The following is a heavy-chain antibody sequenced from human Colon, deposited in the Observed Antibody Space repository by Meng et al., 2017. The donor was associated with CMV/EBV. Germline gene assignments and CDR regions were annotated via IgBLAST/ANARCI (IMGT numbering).Heavy chain of an antibody. D-gene: IGHD5-18*01. Sequence: GESLKISCAASGFTFSDYYMSWIRQAPGKGLEWVSYISSSGGKTNYADSVKGRFTISRDNAKNSLYLQMNSLRADDTAVYYCARDLQLSTWGQGTLLTV. J-gene: IGHJ5*02. CDR1: GFTFSDYY. CDR3: ARDLQLST. CDR2: ISSSGGKT. V-gene: IGHV3-11*04.